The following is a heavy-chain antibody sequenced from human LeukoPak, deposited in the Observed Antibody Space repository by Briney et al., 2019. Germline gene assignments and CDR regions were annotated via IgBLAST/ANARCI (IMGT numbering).Heavy chain of an antibody. J-gene: IGHJ6*03. Sequence: SETLSLTCTVSGGSIGTTNYYWGWLRQPPGKGLEWIGSIYYSETTYDNPSLESRVTISIETSKNQFSLKMSSVTAADTAVYYCARQRADYFYYYVDVWGKGTTVTVS. CDR2: IYYSETT. CDR1: GGSIGTTNYY. V-gene: IGHV4-39*01. CDR3: ARQRADYFYYYVDV. D-gene: IGHD3-9*01.